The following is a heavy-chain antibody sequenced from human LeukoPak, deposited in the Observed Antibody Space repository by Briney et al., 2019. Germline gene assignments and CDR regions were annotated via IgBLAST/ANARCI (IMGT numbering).Heavy chain of an antibody. CDR1: GYTFTSYD. V-gene: IGHV1-8*01. CDR2: MNPNSGNT. D-gene: IGHD2-21*01. CDR3: ARVFRTKNDYYYYYYMDV. J-gene: IGHJ6*03. Sequence: ASVKVSCKASGYTFTSYDINWVRQATGQGLEWMGWMNPNSGNTGYAQKFQGRVTMTRNTSISTAYMELSSLRSEDTAVYYCARVFRTKNDYYYYYYMDVWGTGTTVTVSS.